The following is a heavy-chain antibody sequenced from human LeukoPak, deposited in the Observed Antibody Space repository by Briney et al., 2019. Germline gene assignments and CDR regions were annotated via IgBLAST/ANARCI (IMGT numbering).Heavy chain of an antibody. V-gene: IGHV1-69*06. CDR1: GGTFSSYA. D-gene: IGHD1-26*01. Sequence: GASVKVSCKASGGTFSSYAISWVRQAPGQGLEWMGGIIPISGTANYAQKFQGRVTITADKSTSTAYMELSSLRSEDTAVYYCAREVRAQWELTTQVVAFDIWGQGTMVTVSS. CDR2: IIPISGTA. CDR3: AREVRAQWELTTQVVAFDI. J-gene: IGHJ3*02.